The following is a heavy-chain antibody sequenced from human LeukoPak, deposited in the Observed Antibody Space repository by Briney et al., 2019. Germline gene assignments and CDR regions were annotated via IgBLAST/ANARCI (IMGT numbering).Heavy chain of an antibody. J-gene: IGHJ4*02. Sequence: GGSLRLSCNASGFTVRFSAMSWVRQAPGRGLQWVSAISGPGDSTYYADSVKGRFTISRDNSKHILYLRMTSLRAEDPALYYCVKERGIKGERLGDYGGQGALVTVSS. V-gene: IGHV3-23*01. CDR1: GFTVRFSA. CDR3: VKERGIKGERLGDY. CDR2: ISGPGDST. D-gene: IGHD1-14*01.